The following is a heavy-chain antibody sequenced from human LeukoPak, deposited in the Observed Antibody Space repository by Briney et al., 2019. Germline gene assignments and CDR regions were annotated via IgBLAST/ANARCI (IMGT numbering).Heavy chain of an antibody. V-gene: IGHV1-58*02. CDR2: IVVGSGNT. D-gene: IGHD2-15*01. CDR1: GFTFTSSA. Sequence: SVKVSCKASGFTFTSSAMQRVRQARGQRLEWIGWIVVGSGNTNYAQKFQERVTITRDMSTSTAYMELSSLRSEDTAVYYCAAMYCSGGSCYGEFDPWGQGTLVTVSS. CDR3: AAMYCSGGSCYGEFDP. J-gene: IGHJ5*02.